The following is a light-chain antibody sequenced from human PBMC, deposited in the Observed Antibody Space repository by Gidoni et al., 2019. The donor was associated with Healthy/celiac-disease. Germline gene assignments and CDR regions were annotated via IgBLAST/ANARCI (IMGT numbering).Light chain of an antibody. CDR1: QSISSY. V-gene: IGKV1-39*01. J-gene: IGKJ1*01. CDR2: AAS. Sequence: DIQMTKSPSSLSASVGDRVTITCRASQSISSYLNWYQQKPGKAPKLLIYAASSLQSGVPSRFSGSRSWTDFTLTISSLQPEEFATYYCQQSYSTQWTFXQXTKVEIK. CDR3: QQSYSTQWT.